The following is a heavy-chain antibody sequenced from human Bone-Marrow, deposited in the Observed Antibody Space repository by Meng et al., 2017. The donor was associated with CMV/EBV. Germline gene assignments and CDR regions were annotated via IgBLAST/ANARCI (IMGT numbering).Heavy chain of an antibody. J-gene: IGHJ3*02. V-gene: IGHV3-21*01. D-gene: IGHD3-22*01. CDR3: AREPRYYYDSTHAFDI. Sequence: GGSLRLSCAASGFTFSSYSMNWVRQAPGKGLEWVSSISSSSSYIYYADSVKGRFTISRDNAKNSLYLQMNSLRAEDTAVYYCAREPRYYYDSTHAFDIWGQGTMVTVSS. CDR1: GFTFSSYS. CDR2: ISSSSSYI.